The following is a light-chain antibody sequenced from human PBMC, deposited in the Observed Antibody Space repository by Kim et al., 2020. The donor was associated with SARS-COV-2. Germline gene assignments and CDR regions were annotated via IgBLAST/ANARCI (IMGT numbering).Light chain of an antibody. CDR3: QQYNSYPYT. CDR2: DAS. J-gene: IGKJ2*01. Sequence: SASGGDRVTITCRASQSISSWLAWYQQKPGKAPKLLIYDASSLESGVPARFSGSGYGTEFTLTISVLQPDDFATYFCQQYNSYPYTFGQGTKLEI. CDR1: QSISSW. V-gene: IGKV1-5*01.